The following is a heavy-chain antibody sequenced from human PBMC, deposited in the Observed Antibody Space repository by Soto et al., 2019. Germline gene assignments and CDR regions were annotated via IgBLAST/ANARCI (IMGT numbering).Heavy chain of an antibody. CDR3: AREERYCSSTSCFDAFDI. D-gene: IGHD2-2*01. J-gene: IGHJ3*02. V-gene: IGHV4-31*03. Sequence: PLETLSLTYTVSGGSISSVGCYCSWIRQHPGKGLEWIGYIYYSGSTYYNPSLKSRVTISVDTSKNQFSLKLSSVTAADTAVYYCAREERYCSSTSCFDAFDIWGQGTMVT. CDR1: GGSISSVGCY. CDR2: IYYSGST.